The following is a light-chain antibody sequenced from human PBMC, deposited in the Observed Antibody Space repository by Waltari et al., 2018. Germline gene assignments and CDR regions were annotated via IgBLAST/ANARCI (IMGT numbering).Light chain of an antibody. J-gene: IGKJ1*01. V-gene: IGKV1-39*01. Sequence: DIQIMQSLSPLSASLGDPVTITCQASQGIGNNLNWYQQKPGKAPKLLIYGASSLQSGIPARFSGSGSGTDFTLTINSLEAEDFATYYCQQGYSYPRTFGQGTKVEIK. CDR3: QQGYSYPRT. CDR1: QGIGNN. CDR2: GAS.